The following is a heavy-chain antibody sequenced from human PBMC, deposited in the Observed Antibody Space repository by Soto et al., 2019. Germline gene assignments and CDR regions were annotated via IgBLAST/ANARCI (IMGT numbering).Heavy chain of an antibody. D-gene: IGHD3-22*01. CDR3: ARDLGYYYDSSGYYARGAFDI. V-gene: IGHV4-31*03. CDR1: GGSISSGGFY. Sequence: PSETLSLTCTVSGGSISSGGFYWSWNRPHQGQGLVWIGYIYYSGSTYYNPSLKSRVTISVDTSKNQFSLKLSSVTAADTAVYYCARDLGYYYDSSGYYARGAFDIWGQGTMVTVS. J-gene: IGHJ3*02. CDR2: IYYSGST.